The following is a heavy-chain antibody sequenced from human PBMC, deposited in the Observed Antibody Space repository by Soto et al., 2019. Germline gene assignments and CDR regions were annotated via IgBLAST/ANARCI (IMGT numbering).Heavy chain of an antibody. Sequence: PGGSLRLSCAASGFTFSSYAMSWVRQAPGKGLEWVSAFRGSGGSTYYADSVKGRFTISRDNSKNTLYQQMNSLRAEDTAVYYCAKGVVPAASYNWFDPWGQGTLVTVSS. V-gene: IGHV3-23*01. CDR2: FRGSGGST. D-gene: IGHD2-2*01. CDR1: GFTFSSYA. CDR3: AKGVVPAASYNWFDP. J-gene: IGHJ5*02.